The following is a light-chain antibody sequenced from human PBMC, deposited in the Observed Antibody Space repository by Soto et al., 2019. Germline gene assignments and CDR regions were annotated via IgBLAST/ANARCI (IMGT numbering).Light chain of an antibody. CDR1: QSVRSTY. J-gene: IGKJ5*01. Sequence: EIVMTQSPVTLSVSPGERATLSCRASQSVRSTYLAWYQQKPGQAPRLLIFGVSNRAAGIPARFSGSGSGTDFTLTVSSLEPEDFALYYCQQRSNRITFGQGTRLEIK. CDR2: GVS. V-gene: IGKV3D-20*02. CDR3: QQRSNRIT.